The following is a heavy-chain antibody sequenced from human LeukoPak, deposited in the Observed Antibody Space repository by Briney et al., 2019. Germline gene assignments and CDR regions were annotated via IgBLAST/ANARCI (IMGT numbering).Heavy chain of an antibody. V-gene: IGHV3-30-3*01. CDR1: GFTFSSYA. CDR3: ARDRVVFDY. Sequence: PGGSLRLSCAASGFTFSSYAMHWVRQAPGKGLEWVAVISYDGSNKYYADSVKGRFTISRDNSKNTLYLQVNSLRAEDTAVYYCARDRVVFDYWGQGTLVTVSS. J-gene: IGHJ4*02. CDR2: ISYDGSNK. D-gene: IGHD2-15*01.